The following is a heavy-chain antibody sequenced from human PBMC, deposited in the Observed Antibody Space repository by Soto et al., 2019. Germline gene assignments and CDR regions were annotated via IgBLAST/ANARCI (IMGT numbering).Heavy chain of an antibody. CDR1: GGSISSDY. V-gene: IGHV4-59*08. CDR3: ARHDGSRSTDY. J-gene: IGHJ4*02. Sequence: QVQLQESGPGLVKPSGTLSLTCTVSGGSISSDYWNWIRQPPGKGLEWIGYIHSGSTTYSASLRGRVTLSVDTSKTQFSLKLSSVTAADTAVYFCARHDGSRSTDYWGQGTLVTVSS. D-gene: IGHD3-10*01. CDR2: IHSGST.